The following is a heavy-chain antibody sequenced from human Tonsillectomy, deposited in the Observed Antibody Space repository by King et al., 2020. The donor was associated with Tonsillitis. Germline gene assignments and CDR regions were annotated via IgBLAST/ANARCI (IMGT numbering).Heavy chain of an antibody. CDR3: ASALQGYCSGGSCPDY. Sequence: VQLVESGGGVVQPGRSLRLSCGASGFTFRSYGMHWVRQAPGKGLEWVAAIWYDGSNKKYADSVKGRFTISRDNSKNTLSLQMNSLRAEDTAVYYCASALQGYCSGGSCPDYWGQGTLVTVSS. CDR1: GFTFRSYG. CDR2: IWYDGSNK. D-gene: IGHD2-15*01. V-gene: IGHV3-33*01. J-gene: IGHJ4*02.